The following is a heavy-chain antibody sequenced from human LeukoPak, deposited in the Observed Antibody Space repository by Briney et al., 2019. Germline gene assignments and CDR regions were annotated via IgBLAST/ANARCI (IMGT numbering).Heavy chain of an antibody. V-gene: IGHV4-59*01. Sequence: SETLSLTCAVSGGSISSYYWSWIRQPPGKGLEWIGYIYYSGSTNYDPSLKIRVTISVDTSKNQFSLKLSSVTAADTAVYYCARDLVTMVRGSGLGYWGQGTLVTVSS. D-gene: IGHD3-10*01. J-gene: IGHJ4*02. CDR3: ARDLVTMVRGSGLGY. CDR1: GGSISSYY. CDR2: IYYSGST.